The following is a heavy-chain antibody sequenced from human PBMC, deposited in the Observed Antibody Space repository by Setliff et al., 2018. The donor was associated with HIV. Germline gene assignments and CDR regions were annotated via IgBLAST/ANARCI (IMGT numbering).Heavy chain of an antibody. CDR2: IYPGDSDT. D-gene: IGHD3-9*01. Sequence: GESLKISCKGSGYGFSNYWLAWVRQTPGKGLEWMGIIYPGDSDTRYSPSFQGQVTFSADKSINTAYLQWGSLKASNTGIYFCARQTSRYITLSPPDYWGQGTLVTVSS. V-gene: IGHV5-51*01. CDR1: GYGFSNYW. CDR3: ARQTSRYITLSPPDY. J-gene: IGHJ4*02.